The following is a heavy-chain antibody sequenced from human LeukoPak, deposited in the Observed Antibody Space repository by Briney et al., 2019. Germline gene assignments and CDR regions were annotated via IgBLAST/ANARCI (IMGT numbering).Heavy chain of an antibody. J-gene: IGHJ4*02. V-gene: IGHV3-30-3*01. CDR3: ARAEPYGPLDY. CDR1: GSTFSSYA. Sequence: GGSLRLSCAASGSTFSSYAMHWVRQAPGKGLEWVAVISYDGSNKYYADSVKGRFTISRDNSKNTLYLQMNSLRAEDTAVYYCARAEPYGPLDYWGQGTLVTVSS. D-gene: IGHD4-17*01. CDR2: ISYDGSNK.